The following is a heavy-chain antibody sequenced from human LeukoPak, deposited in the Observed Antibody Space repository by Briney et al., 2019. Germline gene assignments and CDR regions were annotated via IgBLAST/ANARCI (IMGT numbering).Heavy chain of an antibody. CDR3: ARDRGAVAGPSDY. V-gene: IGHV1-2*02. J-gene: IGHJ4*02. CDR2: INPNSGGT. CDR1: GYTFTGYY. Sequence: RASVKVSCKASGYTFTGYYMHWVQQAPGQGLEWMGWINPNSGGTNYAQKFQGRVTMTRDTSISTAYMELSRLRSDDTAVYYCARDRGAVAGPSDYWGQGTLVTVSS. D-gene: IGHD6-19*01.